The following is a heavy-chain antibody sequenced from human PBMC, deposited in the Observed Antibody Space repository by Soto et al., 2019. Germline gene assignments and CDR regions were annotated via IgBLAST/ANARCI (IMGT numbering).Heavy chain of an antibody. J-gene: IGHJ4*02. Sequence: PSETLSLTCTVSGGSISSYYWSWIRQPPGKGLEWIGYIYYSGSTNYNPSLKSRVTISVDTSKNQFSLKLSSVTAADTAVYYRARTNSSGYYYVDYWGQGTLVTVSS. CDR1: GGSISSYY. D-gene: IGHD3-22*01. CDR2: IYYSGST. V-gene: IGHV4-59*01. CDR3: ARTNSSGYYYVDY.